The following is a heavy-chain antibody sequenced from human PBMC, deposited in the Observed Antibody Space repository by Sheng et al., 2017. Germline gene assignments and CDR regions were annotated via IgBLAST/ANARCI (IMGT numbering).Heavy chain of an antibody. V-gene: IGHV1-18*01. CDR3: AISEHYYDSSGYYPPDAFDI. CDR1: GYTFTSYG. CDR2: ISAYNGNT. Sequence: QVQLVQSGAEVKKPGASVKVSCKASGYTFTSYGISWVRQAPGQGLEWMGWISAYNGNTNYAQKLQGRVTMTTDTSTSTAYMELRSLRSDDTAVYYCAISEHYYDSSGYYPPDAFDIWGQGTMVTVSS. D-gene: IGHD3-22*01. J-gene: IGHJ3*02.